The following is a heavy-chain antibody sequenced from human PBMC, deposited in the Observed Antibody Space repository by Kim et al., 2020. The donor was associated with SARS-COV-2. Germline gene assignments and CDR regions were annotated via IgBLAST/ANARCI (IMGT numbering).Heavy chain of an antibody. CDR1: GFTFSSYA. CDR2: ISGSGGST. CDR3: AKDLPLDPIAAAFGAVAGGMDV. D-gene: IGHD6-13*01. J-gene: IGHJ6*02. Sequence: GGSLRLSCAASGFTFSSYAMSWVRQAPGKGLEWVSAISGSGGSTYYADSVKGRFTISRDNSKNTLYLQMNSLRAEDTAVYYCAKDLPLDPIAAAFGAVAGGMDVWGQGTTVTVSS. V-gene: IGHV3-23*01.